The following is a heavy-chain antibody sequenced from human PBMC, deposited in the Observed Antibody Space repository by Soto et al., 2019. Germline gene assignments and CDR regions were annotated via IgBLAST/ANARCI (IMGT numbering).Heavy chain of an antibody. J-gene: IGHJ6*02. CDR1: GGTFSSYT. CDR2: IIPILGIA. D-gene: IGHD3-3*01. Sequence: ASVKVSCKASGGTFSSYTISWVRQAPGQGLEWMGRIIPILGIANYAQKFQGRVTITADESTSTAYMELSSLRSEDTAVYYCASHTYYDFWSGYRSYYYYGMDVWGQGTTVTVSS. V-gene: IGHV1-69*02. CDR3: ASHTYYDFWSGYRSYYYYGMDV.